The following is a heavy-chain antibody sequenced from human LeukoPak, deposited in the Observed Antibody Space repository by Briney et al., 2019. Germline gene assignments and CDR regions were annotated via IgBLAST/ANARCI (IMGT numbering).Heavy chain of an antibody. CDR1: GYSFTSYW. D-gene: IGHD3-22*01. J-gene: IGHJ4*02. Sequence: GESLKISCKGSGYSFTSYWIGWVRQMPGKGLEWMGIIYPGDSDTKYSPSFQGQVTISADKSISTAYLQWSSLKASDTAIYYCARGGETSYYDSSGYYPDYWGQGTLVTVSP. CDR2: IYPGDSDT. V-gene: IGHV5-51*01. CDR3: ARGGETSYYDSSGYYPDY.